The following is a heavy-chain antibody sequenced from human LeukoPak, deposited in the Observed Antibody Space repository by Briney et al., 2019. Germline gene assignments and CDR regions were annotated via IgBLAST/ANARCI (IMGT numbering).Heavy chain of an antibody. D-gene: IGHD3-10*01. Sequence: ASVKVSCKASGYTFTSYAMHWVRQAPGQRLEWMGWINAGSGNTKYSQKFQGRVTITRDTSASTAYMELSSLRSEDTAVYYCARDGDLWFGELSHYFDYWGQGTLVTVSS. CDR1: GYTFTSYA. CDR3: ARDGDLWFGELSHYFDY. J-gene: IGHJ4*02. CDR2: INAGSGNT. V-gene: IGHV1-3*01.